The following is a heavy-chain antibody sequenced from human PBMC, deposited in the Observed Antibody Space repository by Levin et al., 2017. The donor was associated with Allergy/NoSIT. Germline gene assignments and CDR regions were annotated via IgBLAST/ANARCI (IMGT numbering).Heavy chain of an antibody. CDR2: IYPGDSDT. V-gene: IGHV5-51*01. Sequence: LGESLKISCKGSGYSFTSYWIGWVRQMPGKGLEWMGIIYPGDSDTRYSPSFQGQVTISADKSISTAYLQWSSLKASDTAMYYCARRVDIVATKGLCGGDCYTNWFDPWGQGTLVTVSS. CDR1: GYSFTSYW. J-gene: IGHJ5*02. CDR3: ARRVDIVATKGLCGGDCYTNWFDP. D-gene: IGHD5-12*01.